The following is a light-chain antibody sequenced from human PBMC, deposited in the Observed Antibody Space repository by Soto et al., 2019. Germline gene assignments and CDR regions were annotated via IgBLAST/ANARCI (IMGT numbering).Light chain of an antibody. V-gene: IGLV2-23*02. CDR1: SSDVGSYNL. CDR3: CSYAGSSPAVV. J-gene: IGLJ2*01. Sequence: SVLTQPASVSGSPGQSITISCTGTSSDVGSYNLVSWYQQHPGKAPKLMIYEVSKRPSGVSNRFSGSKSGNTASLTISGLQAEDEADYYCCSYAGSSPAVVFGGGTKLTVL. CDR2: EVS.